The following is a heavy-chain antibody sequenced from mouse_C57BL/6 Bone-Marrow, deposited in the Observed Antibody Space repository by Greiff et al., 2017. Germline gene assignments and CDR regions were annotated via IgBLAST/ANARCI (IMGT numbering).Heavy chain of an antibody. Sequence: VQLQQPGAELVKPGASVKLSCKASGYTFTSYWMQWVKQRPGQGLEWIGEIDPSDSYTNYNQKFKGKATLTVDTSSSTAYMQLSSLTSEDSAVYYCARDYDGRYFDVGGTGTTVTVSS. V-gene: IGHV1-50*01. J-gene: IGHJ1*03. CDR1: GYTFTSYW. D-gene: IGHD2-4*01. CDR2: IDPSDSYT. CDR3: ARDYDGRYFDV.